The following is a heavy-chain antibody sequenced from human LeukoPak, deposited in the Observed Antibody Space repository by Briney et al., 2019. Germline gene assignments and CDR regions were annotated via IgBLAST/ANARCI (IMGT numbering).Heavy chain of an antibody. CDR3: TKDGVVRDHHNWFDP. J-gene: IGHJ5*02. Sequence: GGSLRLSCAASGFTFSSYGMHWVRQAPGKGLEWVAVISYDGSNKYYADSVKGRFTISRDNSKNTLYLQMNSLRAEDTAVYYCTKDGVVRDHHNWFDPWGQGTLVTVSS. CDR1: GFTFSSYG. CDR2: ISYDGSNK. D-gene: IGHD3-3*01. V-gene: IGHV3-30*18.